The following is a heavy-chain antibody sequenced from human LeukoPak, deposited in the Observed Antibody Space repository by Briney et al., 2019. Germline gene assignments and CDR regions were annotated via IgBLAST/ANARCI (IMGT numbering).Heavy chain of an antibody. J-gene: IGHJ4*02. V-gene: IGHV4-31*03. CDR2: IYYSGST. CDR1: GGSISSGGSY. Sequence: PSQTLSLTCTVSGGSISSGGSYWSWIRQHPGKGLEWIGYIYYSGSTYYNPSLKSRVTISVDTSKNQFSLKLSSVTAADTAVYYCARGVVSNFDYWGQGTLVTVSS. D-gene: IGHD2-15*01. CDR3: ARGVVSNFDY.